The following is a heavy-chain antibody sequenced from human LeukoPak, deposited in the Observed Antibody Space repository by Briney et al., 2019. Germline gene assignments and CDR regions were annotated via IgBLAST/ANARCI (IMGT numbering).Heavy chain of an antibody. CDR2: IYYSTST. D-gene: IGHD3-3*01. V-gene: IGHV4-61*01. CDR3: ARVGPYYDFWSGYNYYYGMDV. Sequence: SETLSLTCTVSGGSISSSSYYWSWIRQPPGKGLEWIGYIYYSTSTSYNPSLKSRVTISVDTSKNQFSLNLSSVTAADTAVYYCARVGPYYDFWSGYNYYYGMDVWGQGTTVTVSS. CDR1: GGSISSSSYY. J-gene: IGHJ6*02.